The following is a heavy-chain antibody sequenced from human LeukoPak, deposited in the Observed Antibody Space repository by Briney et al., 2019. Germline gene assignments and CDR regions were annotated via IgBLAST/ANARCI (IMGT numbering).Heavy chain of an antibody. D-gene: IGHD6-6*01. CDR2: IYTSGST. J-gene: IGHJ4*02. Sequence: PSETLSLTCTVSGGSISSGSYYWSWIRQPAGKGLEWIGRIYTSGSTNYNPSLKSRVTISVDTSKNQFSLKLSSVTAADTAVYYCASEYSSSSVWGQRTLVTVSS. CDR1: GGSISSGSYY. V-gene: IGHV4-61*02. CDR3: ASEYSSSSV.